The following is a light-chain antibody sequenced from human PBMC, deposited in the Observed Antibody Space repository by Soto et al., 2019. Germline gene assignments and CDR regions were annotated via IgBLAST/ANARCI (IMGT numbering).Light chain of an antibody. V-gene: IGKV3-11*01. Sequence: EIVLTQSPATLSLSPGERATLSCRASQSISTFLAWYQQRPGQSPRLLIYDAVHRATGIPARFSGSGSVTDFTLTISSLEPEDFAVYYCQQRSSWPLTFGGGTRWIS. CDR1: QSISTF. J-gene: IGKJ4*01. CDR2: DAV. CDR3: QQRSSWPLT.